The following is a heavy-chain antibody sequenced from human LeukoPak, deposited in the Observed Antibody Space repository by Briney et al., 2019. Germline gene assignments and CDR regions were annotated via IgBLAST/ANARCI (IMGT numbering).Heavy chain of an antibody. CDR2: ISSSSSYM. V-gene: IGHV3-21*01. CDR1: GFTFTNYA. D-gene: IGHD6-13*01. CDR3: ARDVEQQLVLGIYYYYYMDV. J-gene: IGHJ6*03. Sequence: GGSLRLSCAASGFTFTNYAMSWVRQAPGKGLEWVSSISSSSSYMYYADSMKGRFTISRDNAKNSLYLQMNSLRAEDTAVYYCARDVEQQLVLGIYYYYYMDVWGKGTTVTVSS.